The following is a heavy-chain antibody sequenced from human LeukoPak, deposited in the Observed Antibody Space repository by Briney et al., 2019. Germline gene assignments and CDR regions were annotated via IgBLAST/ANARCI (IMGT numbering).Heavy chain of an antibody. Sequence: GASVKVSCKTSGYTFTNNAINWVRQAPGQGLEWMGWINTNTGSPSHAQGFFTGRYVFSLDTSASTAYLQINGLKADDTAVYYCGRDPKLGIRGYTYGYIDHWGQGTLLTVAS. V-gene: IGHV7-4-1*02. CDR3: GRDPKLGIRGYTYGYIDH. CDR1: GYTFTNNA. D-gene: IGHD5-18*01. CDR2: INTNTGSP. J-gene: IGHJ4*02.